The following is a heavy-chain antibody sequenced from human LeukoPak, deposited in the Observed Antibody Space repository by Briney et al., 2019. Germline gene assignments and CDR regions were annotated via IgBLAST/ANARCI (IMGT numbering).Heavy chain of an antibody. J-gene: IGHJ4*02. V-gene: IGHV3-53*01. CDR1: GFTVGSNY. CDR3: ARTVTIGYFDY. Sequence: GGSLRLSCAASGFTVGSNYMSWVRQAPGKGLEWVSVFYSGGNTYYADSVKGRFTISRDNSKNTLYLQMNSLRAEDTAVYYCARTVTIGYFDYRGQGTLVTVSS. CDR2: FYSGGNT. D-gene: IGHD3-3*01.